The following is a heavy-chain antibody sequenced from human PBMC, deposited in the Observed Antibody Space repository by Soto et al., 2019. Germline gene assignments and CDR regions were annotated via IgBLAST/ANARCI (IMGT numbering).Heavy chain of an antibody. CDR1: GFTFSNYH. J-gene: IGHJ4*02. D-gene: IGHD6-13*01. CDR3: ARIGSWALNFDY. Sequence: QVQLVESGGGVVQPGRSLRLSCAASGFTFSNYHIHWVRQTPGKGLEWVAVIWNDGTEKYYADSVKGRFTISRDNSNNILYLQMNSLRAVDTAVYYCARIGSWALNFDYWGQGTLVTVSS. CDR2: IWNDGTEK. V-gene: IGHV3-33*01.